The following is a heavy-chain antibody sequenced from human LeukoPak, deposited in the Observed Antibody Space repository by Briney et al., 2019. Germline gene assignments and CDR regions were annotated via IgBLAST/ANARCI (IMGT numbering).Heavy chain of an antibody. CDR3: ARDLAQLVDTAMARFGY. CDR2: ISSSSSYI. CDR1: GFTFSSYS. J-gene: IGHJ4*02. Sequence: GGSLILSCAASGFTFSSYSMNWVRQAPGKGLEWVSSISSSSSYIYYADSVKGRFTISRDNAKNSLYLQMNSLRAEDTAVYYCARDLAQLVDTAMARFGYWGQGTLVTVSS. D-gene: IGHD5-18*01. V-gene: IGHV3-21*01.